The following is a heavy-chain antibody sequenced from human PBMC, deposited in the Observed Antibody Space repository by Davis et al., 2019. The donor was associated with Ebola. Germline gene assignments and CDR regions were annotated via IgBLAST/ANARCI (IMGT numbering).Heavy chain of an antibody. CDR3: ARQTTIFGVVIATEFDY. V-gene: IGHV4-39*01. D-gene: IGHD3-3*01. CDR2: IYYTGST. CDR1: GGSISSSSYF. Sequence: SETLSLTCTVSGGSISSSSYFWDWIRQPPGKGLEWIGSIYYTGSTYYNPSLKSRVTIFVDTSKNQFSLKLTSVTAADTAVYYCARQTTIFGVVIATEFDYWGQGTLVTVSS. J-gene: IGHJ4*02.